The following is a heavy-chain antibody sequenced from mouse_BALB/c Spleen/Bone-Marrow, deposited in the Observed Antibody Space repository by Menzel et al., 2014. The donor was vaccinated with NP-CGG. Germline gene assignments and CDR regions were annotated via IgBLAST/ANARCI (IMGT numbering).Heavy chain of an antibody. Sequence: QVKMKQTGAELAKPGASVKMSCKASGYTFTSYWMHWVKQRPGQGLEWIGYINPSTGYTEYNQKFKDKATLTADKSSSTAYMQLSSLTSEDSAVYYCARLGDYDAFAYWGQGTLVTVSA. D-gene: IGHD2-4*01. J-gene: IGHJ3*01. CDR1: GYTFTSYW. CDR2: INPSTGYT. CDR3: ARLGDYDAFAY. V-gene: IGHV1-7*01.